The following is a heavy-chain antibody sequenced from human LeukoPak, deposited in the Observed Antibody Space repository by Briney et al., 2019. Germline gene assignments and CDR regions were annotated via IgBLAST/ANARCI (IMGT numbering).Heavy chain of an antibody. CDR1: GFTFGDYA. CDR3: TRDETIAAAGMRYFDY. D-gene: IGHD6-13*01. Sequence: GGSLRLSCTASGFTFGDYAMSWVRQAPGKGLEWVGFIRSKAYGGTTEYAASVKGRFTISRDDSKSIAYLQVNSLKTEDTAVYYCTRDETIAAAGMRYFDYWGQGTLVTVSS. V-gene: IGHV3-49*04. J-gene: IGHJ4*02. CDR2: IRSKAYGGTT.